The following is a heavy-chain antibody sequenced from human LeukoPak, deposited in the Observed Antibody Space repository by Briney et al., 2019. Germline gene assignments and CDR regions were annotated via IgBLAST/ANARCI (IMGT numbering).Heavy chain of an antibody. CDR3: AREYSSGLSWFDP. V-gene: IGHV4-59*01. Sequence: SETLSLTCTLSGGSINNYYWSWIRQPPGKGLEWIGYIYYNGNTNYNPSLKSRVTISVDTSKNQFSLKLGSVTAADTAVYFCAREYSSGLSWFDPWGQGTLVTVSS. CDR1: GGSINNYY. J-gene: IGHJ5*02. D-gene: IGHD6-19*01. CDR2: IYYNGNT.